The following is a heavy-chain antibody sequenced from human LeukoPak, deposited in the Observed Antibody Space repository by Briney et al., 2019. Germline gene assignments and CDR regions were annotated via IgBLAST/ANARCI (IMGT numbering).Heavy chain of an antibody. Sequence: GASVKVSCKASGYTYTSYDINWVRQATGQGLEWMGWMNPNSGNTGYAQKFQGRVTITRNTSISTAYMELSSLRSEDTAVYYCARAPEYYDFWSGYSNFDYWGQGTLVTVSS. CDR1: GYTYTSYD. CDR2: MNPNSGNT. D-gene: IGHD3-3*01. V-gene: IGHV1-8*03. CDR3: ARAPEYYDFWSGYSNFDY. J-gene: IGHJ4*02.